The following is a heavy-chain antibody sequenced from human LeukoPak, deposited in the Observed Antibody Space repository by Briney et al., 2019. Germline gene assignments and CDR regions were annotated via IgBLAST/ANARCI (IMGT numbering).Heavy chain of an antibody. CDR2: INPNSGGT. J-gene: IGHJ1*01. Sequence: ASVTVSCKASRYTFTVYYIHWVRQAPGQGLEWMGWINPNSGGTNYAQKFQGRVTMTRDTSINTAYMELSRLRSDDTAVYYCARAVAAAGTGAEYFQHWGQGTLVTVSS. D-gene: IGHD6-13*01. CDR1: RYTFTVYY. V-gene: IGHV1-2*02. CDR3: ARAVAAAGTGAEYFQH.